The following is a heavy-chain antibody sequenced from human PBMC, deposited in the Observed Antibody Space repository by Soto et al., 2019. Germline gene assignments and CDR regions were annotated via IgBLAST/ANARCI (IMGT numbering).Heavy chain of an antibody. CDR2: VYRTGST. Sequence: SETLSLTCAVSGGSISTSNWWSWVRQPPGKGLEWIGEVYRTGSTNYNPSLESRLTISVDKSKNQFSLKLTSVTAADTAVYYCASALYCSGGSCSFDPWGQGTLVTVSS. CDR3: ASALYCSGGSCSFDP. V-gene: IGHV4-4*02. J-gene: IGHJ5*02. D-gene: IGHD2-15*01. CDR1: GGSISTSNW.